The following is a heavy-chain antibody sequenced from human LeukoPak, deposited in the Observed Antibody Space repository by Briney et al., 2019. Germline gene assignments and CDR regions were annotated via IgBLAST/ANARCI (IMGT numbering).Heavy chain of an antibody. J-gene: IGHJ6*02. CDR2: IKQDGSEK. CDR1: GFTLSSYW. Sequence: GGSLRLSCAASGFTLSSYWMSWVRQAPGKGLEWVANIKQDGSEKYYVDSVKGRFTISRDNAKNSLYLQMNSLRAEDTAVYYCAREWGIVVVPAGLYGMDVWGQGTTVTVSS. D-gene: IGHD2-2*01. CDR3: AREWGIVVVPAGLYGMDV. V-gene: IGHV3-7*01.